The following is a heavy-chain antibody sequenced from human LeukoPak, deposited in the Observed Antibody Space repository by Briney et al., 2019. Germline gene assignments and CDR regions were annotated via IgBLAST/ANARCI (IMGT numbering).Heavy chain of an antibody. J-gene: IGHJ4*02. V-gene: IGHV1-18*01. CDR3: ARDGTSTDDY. Sequence: GASVKVSCTPSGYTFTNFGISWVRQSPGQRLEWMGWISGNNDNPNYVQKFQGRFTVTTDSSTSTAYMELRNLRSDDTAVYYCARDGTSTDDYWGQGTLVTVSS. CDR2: ISGNNDNP. CDR1: GYTFTNFG. D-gene: IGHD2-2*01.